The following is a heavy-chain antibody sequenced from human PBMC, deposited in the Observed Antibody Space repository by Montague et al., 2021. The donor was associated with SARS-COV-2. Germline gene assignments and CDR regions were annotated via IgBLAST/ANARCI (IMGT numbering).Heavy chain of an antibody. Sequence: CAISGDSVSSNRAAWNWIRQSPSRGLEWLGRTYYRSKWYNDYAVSVKSRITINPDTSKNQFSLQLNSVTPEDTAVYYCARGDEEQWLVHYYYYGMDVWGQGTTVTVSS. CDR1: GDSVSSNRAA. J-gene: IGHJ6*02. CDR2: TYYRSKWYN. D-gene: IGHD6-19*01. V-gene: IGHV6-1*01. CDR3: ARGDEEQWLVHYYYYGMDV.